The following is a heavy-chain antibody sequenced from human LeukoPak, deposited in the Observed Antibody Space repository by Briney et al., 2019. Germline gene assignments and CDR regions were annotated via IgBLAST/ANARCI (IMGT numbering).Heavy chain of an antibody. J-gene: IGHJ4*02. CDR1: GFTFSSYG. Sequence: GGSLRLSCAASGFTFSSYGMSWVRQAPGKGLEWVSAISPSGRNTYYADSVKGRFIISRDNSKNMLYLQMSSLRAEDTAVYYCARSHYSRDWEYFDYWGQGTLVTVSS. CDR2: ISPSGRNT. CDR3: ARSHYSRDWEYFDY. D-gene: IGHD2-21*02. V-gene: IGHV3-23*01.